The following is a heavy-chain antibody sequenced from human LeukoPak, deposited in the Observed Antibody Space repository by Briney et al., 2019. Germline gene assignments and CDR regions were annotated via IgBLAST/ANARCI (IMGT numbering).Heavy chain of an antibody. D-gene: IGHD2-15*01. CDR3: AKDTSHCSGGSCYSDY. CDR2: LYSGGSA. J-gene: IGHJ4*02. CDR1: GFTISSNY. Sequence: GGSLRLSCAASGFTISSNYMSWVRQAPGKGLEWVSVLYSGGSAYYADSVKGRFTISRDNSKNTLYLQMNSLRAEDTAVYYCAKDTSHCSGGSCYSDYWGQGTLVTVSS. V-gene: IGHV3-53*01.